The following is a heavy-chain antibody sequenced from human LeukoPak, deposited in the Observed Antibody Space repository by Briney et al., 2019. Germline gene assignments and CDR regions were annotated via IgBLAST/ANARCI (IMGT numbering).Heavy chain of an antibody. CDR1: GFTFSSYE. D-gene: IGHD1-1*01. CDR3: ARDVEPDAFDI. V-gene: IGHV3-48*03. CDR2: ISRSGSTI. Sequence: GGSLRLSCAASGFTFSSYEMNWVRQAPGKGLEWVSYISRSGSTIYYADSVKGRFTISRDNAKNSLYLQMNRLRAEDTAVYYCARDVEPDAFDIWGQGTMVTVSS. J-gene: IGHJ3*02.